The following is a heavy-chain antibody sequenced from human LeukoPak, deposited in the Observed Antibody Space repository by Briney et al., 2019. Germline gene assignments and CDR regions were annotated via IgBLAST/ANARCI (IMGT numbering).Heavy chain of an antibody. CDR3: AKDLLPKDHGGNPGGCY. J-gene: IGHJ4*02. D-gene: IGHD4-23*01. CDR2: IRYDGSNK. V-gene: IGHV3-30*02. Sequence: PGGSLRLSCAASGFTFSSYGMHWVRQAPGKGLEWVAFIRYDGSNKYYADSVKGRFTISRDNSKNTLYLQMNSLRAEDTAVYYCAKDLLPKDHGGNPGGCYWGQGTLVTVSS. CDR1: GFTFSSYG.